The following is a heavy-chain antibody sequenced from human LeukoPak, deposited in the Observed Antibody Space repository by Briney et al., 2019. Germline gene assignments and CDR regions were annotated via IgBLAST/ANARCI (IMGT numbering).Heavy chain of an antibody. CDR3: ARPLPGIAVAAGAFDI. V-gene: IGHV4-34*01. CDR2: INHSGST. Sequence: SETLSFTCAVYGGSFSGYYWSWIRQPPGKGLEWIGEINHSGSTNYNPSLKSRVTISVDTSKNQFSLKLSSVTAADTAVYYCARPLPGIAVAAGAFDIWGQGTMVTVSS. J-gene: IGHJ3*02. CDR1: GGSFSGYY. D-gene: IGHD6-19*01.